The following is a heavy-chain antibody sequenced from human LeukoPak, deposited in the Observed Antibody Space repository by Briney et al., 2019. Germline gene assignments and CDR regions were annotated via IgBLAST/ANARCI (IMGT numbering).Heavy chain of an antibody. D-gene: IGHD6-6*01. CDR3: IIWRAARPHAFDI. V-gene: IGHV4-39*01. CDR1: GGSISSSSYY. J-gene: IGHJ3*02. Sequence: SSETLSLTCTVSGGSISSSSYYWGWIRQPPGKGLERIGSIYYSGSTYYNPSLKSRVTISVDTSKNQFSLKLSSVTAADTAVYYCIIWRAARPHAFDIWGQGTMVTVSS. CDR2: IYYSGST.